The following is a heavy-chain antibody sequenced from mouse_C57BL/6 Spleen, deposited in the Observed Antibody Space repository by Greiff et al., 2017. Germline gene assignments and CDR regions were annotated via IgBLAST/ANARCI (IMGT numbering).Heavy chain of an antibody. CDR2: ISYSGST. CDR3: ARGYYGSSPDWYFDV. Sequence: EVNLVESGPGLAKPSQTLSLTCSVTGYSITSDYWNWIRKFPGNKLEYMGYISYSGSTYYNPSLKSRISITRDTSKNQYYLQLNSVTTEDTATYYCARGYYGSSPDWYFDVWGTGTTVTVSS. J-gene: IGHJ1*03. D-gene: IGHD1-1*01. V-gene: IGHV3-8*01. CDR1: GYSITSDY.